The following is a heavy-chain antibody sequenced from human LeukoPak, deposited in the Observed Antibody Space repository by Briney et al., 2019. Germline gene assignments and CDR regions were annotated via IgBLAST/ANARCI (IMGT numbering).Heavy chain of an antibody. CDR1: GFTFADYA. CDR2: ISWNSCSI. CDR3: AKDRGTTGTTAAFDI. D-gene: IGHD1-1*01. Sequence: PGRSLRLSCAASGFTFADYAMHCVRQAPRKGLEWVSGISWNSCSIGYADSVKGRFTISRDNAKNSLYLQMNSLRAEDMALYYCAKDRGTTGTTAAFDIWGQGTMVTVSS. J-gene: IGHJ3*02. V-gene: IGHV3-9*03.